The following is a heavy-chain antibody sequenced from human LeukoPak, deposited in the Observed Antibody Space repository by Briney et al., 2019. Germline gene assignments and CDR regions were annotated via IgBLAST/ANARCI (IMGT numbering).Heavy chain of an antibody. CDR2: IKQDGSEK. D-gene: IGHD2-15*01. V-gene: IGHV3-7*01. J-gene: IGHJ6*03. Sequence: PGGSLRLSCAVSGFTFSSHWMSWVCQAPGKGLKWVANIKQDGSEKYYVDSVKGRFTISRDNAKKSLFLQMNSLRAEDTAVYYCARGALDSVVVVAATRPYYSYYMDVWGKGTTVTVSS. CDR1: GFTFSSHW. CDR3: ARGALDSVVVVAATRPYYSYYMDV.